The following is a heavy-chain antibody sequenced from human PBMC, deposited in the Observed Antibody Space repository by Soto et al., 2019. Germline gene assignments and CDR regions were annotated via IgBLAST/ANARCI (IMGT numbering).Heavy chain of an antibody. D-gene: IGHD3-22*01. J-gene: IGHJ6*02. Sequence: PGGSLRLSCAASGFTFSSYAMSWVRQAPGKGLEWVSAISGSGGSTYYADSVKGRFTISRDNSKNTLYLQMNSLRVEDTAVYYCAKDPYDSSGYYYVYYGMDVWGQGTTVTVSS. CDR3: AKDPYDSSGYYYVYYGMDV. V-gene: IGHV3-23*01. CDR2: ISGSGGST. CDR1: GFTFSSYA.